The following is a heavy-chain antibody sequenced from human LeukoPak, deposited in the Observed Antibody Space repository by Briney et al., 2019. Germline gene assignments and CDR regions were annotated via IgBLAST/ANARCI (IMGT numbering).Heavy chain of an antibody. V-gene: IGHV4-34*01. Sequence: SETLSLTCAVYGGSFSGYYWSWIRQPPGKGLEWIGEINHSGSTNYNPSLKGRVTISVDTSKNQFSLKLSSVTAADTAVYYCAVGPRGWFDPWGQGTLVTVSS. J-gene: IGHJ5*02. CDR1: GGSFSGYY. CDR2: INHSGST. D-gene: IGHD2-2*01. CDR3: AVGPRGWFDP.